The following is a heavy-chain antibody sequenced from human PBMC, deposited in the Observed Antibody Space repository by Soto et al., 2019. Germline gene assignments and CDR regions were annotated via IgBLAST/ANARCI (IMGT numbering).Heavy chain of an antibody. CDR3: ARVGCISCFNNWFDP. V-gene: IGHV4-31*03. D-gene: IGHD2-21*01. CDR1: GGSISSGGYY. CDR2: IYYSGST. J-gene: IGHJ5*02. Sequence: SSETLSLTCTVSGGSISSGGYYWSWIRQHPGKGLEWIGYIYYSGSTYYKPSLKSRVTISVDTSKNQFSLKLSSVTAADTAVYYCARVGCISCFNNWFDPWGQGTLVTVSS.